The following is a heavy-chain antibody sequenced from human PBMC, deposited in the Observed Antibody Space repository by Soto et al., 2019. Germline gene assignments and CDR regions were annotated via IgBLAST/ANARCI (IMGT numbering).Heavy chain of an antibody. CDR2: INPTSST. Sequence: QVQLVQSGAEVKKPGASAKVSCKASGYTFTSYYMHWVRQAPGQGLEWMGIINPTSSTSYAQKFQGRVTMTRDTSTSTVYMELSSLRSEDTAVYYCARVYCSGGSCYGIDYWGQGTLVTVSS. CDR3: ARVYCSGGSCYGIDY. CDR1: GYTFTSYY. V-gene: IGHV1-46*01. J-gene: IGHJ4*02. D-gene: IGHD2-15*01.